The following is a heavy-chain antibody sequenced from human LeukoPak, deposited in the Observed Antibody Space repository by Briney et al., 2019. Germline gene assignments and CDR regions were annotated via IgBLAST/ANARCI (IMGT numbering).Heavy chain of an antibody. V-gene: IGHV3-30*02. Sequence: GGSLRLSCAASGFTFSSYGMHWVRQAPGKGLEWVAFIRYDGSNKYYADSVKGRFTISRDNSKNTLYLQMNSLRAEDTAVYYCATTLWLPTIKGLFVSAFDIWGQGTMVTVSS. J-gene: IGHJ3*02. CDR1: GFTFSSYG. D-gene: IGHD5-24*01. CDR2: IRYDGSNK. CDR3: ATTLWLPTIKGLFVSAFDI.